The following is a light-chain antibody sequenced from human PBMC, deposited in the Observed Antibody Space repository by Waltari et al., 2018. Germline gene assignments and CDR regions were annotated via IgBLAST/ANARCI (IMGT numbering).Light chain of an antibody. CDR2: WAS. CDR1: QSVLYSSNNKNY. V-gene: IGKV4-1*01. CDR3: QQYYSTPLT. Sequence: DIVMTQSQDSLAVSLGERATINCKSSQSVLYSSNNKNYLAWYQQKPGQPPNLLIYWASTRESGVPDRFSGSWSGTDFTLTISSLQAEDVAVYYCQQYYSTPLTFGGGTKVEIK. J-gene: IGKJ4*01.